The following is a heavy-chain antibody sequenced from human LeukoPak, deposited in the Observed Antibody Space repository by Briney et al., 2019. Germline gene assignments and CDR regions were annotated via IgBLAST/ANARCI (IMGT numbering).Heavy chain of an antibody. J-gene: IGHJ4*02. V-gene: IGHV4-59*10. Sequence: SETLSLTCAVYGGSFSGYYWSWIRQPAGKGLKWIGRIYTSGSTNYNPSLKSRVTMSVDTSKNQFSLKLSSVTAADTAVYYCARGHIGRLLWFGELGFYFDYWGQGTLVTVSS. CDR3: ARGHIGRLLWFGELGFYFDY. D-gene: IGHD3-10*01. CDR2: IYTSGST. CDR1: GGSFSGYY.